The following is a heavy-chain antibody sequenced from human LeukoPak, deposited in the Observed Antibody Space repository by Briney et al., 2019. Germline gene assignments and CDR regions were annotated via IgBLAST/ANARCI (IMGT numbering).Heavy chain of an antibody. CDR3: ARDLRGIQLYYYFDY. Sequence: GGSLRLSCAASGFTFDDYGMSWVRQAPGKGLEWVSGINWNGGSTGYADSVKGRFTISRDNAKNSLYLQMNSLRAEDTALYYCARDLRGIQLYYYFDYWGQGTLVTVSS. CDR2: INWNGGST. CDR1: GFTFDDYG. V-gene: IGHV3-20*04. J-gene: IGHJ4*02. D-gene: IGHD5-18*01.